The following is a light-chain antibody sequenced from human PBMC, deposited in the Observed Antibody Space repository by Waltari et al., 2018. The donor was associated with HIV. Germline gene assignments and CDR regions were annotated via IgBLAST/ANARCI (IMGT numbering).Light chain of an antibody. V-gene: IGLV7-46*01. CDR3: LLSFAGARPVV. CDR2: DTF. J-gene: IGLJ2*01. CDR1: SGPVTRGHH. Sequence: QAVVTQEPSLTVSPGGTVTLTCGSGSGPVTRGHHPYWFQQKSGQAHRTLIYDTFNKHSWTPARFSGALLGGRAALTLSGAQPEDEAEYFCLLSFAGARPVVFGGGTNLTVL.